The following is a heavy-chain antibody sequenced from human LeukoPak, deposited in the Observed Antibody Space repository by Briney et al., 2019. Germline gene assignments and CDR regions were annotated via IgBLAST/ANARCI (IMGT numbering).Heavy chain of an antibody. V-gene: IGHV4-4*07. Sequence: SETLSLTCTVSGGSISSHYWSWIRQPAGKGLEWIGRIYASGTTNYNPSLKSRVTMSVDTSKNQFSLKLSSVTAADTAVYYCARDSGSYDLDYWGQGTLVTVSS. D-gene: IGHD1-26*01. J-gene: IGHJ4*02. CDR2: IYASGTT. CDR3: ARDSGSYDLDY. CDR1: GGSISSHY.